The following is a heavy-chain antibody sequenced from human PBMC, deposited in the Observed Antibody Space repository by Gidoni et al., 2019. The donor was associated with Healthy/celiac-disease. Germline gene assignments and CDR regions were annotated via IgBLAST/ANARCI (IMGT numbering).Heavy chain of an antibody. J-gene: IGHJ3*02. CDR3: ARYCSSTSCYNLDAFDI. Sequence: EVQLVASAGGLVQPGGSMRLSCAASGFTCSRCWMSRVRQAPGKGLEWMANRKQDGSEKYYVDSVKGRFTISRENAKNSLDLQMNSLRAEDTDVYYCARYCSSTSCYNLDAFDIWGQGTMVTVSS. V-gene: IGHV3-7*05. CDR1: GFTCSRCW. D-gene: IGHD2-2*02. CDR2: RKQDGSEK.